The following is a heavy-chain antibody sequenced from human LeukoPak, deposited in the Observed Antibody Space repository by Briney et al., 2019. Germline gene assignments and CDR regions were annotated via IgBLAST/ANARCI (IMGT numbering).Heavy chain of an antibody. CDR2: ISGSGGTT. Sequence: PGGSLRLSCAVSGFSFSSYAMSWVRQAPGKGLEWVSGISGSGGTTFYADSVKGRFTISRDNSKNTLHLQLDSLGAEDQAKYYFGRGGGSYRLDHWGQGTLVTVSS. D-gene: IGHD3-16*02. V-gene: IGHV3-23*01. J-gene: IGHJ4*02. CDR3: GRGGGSYRLDH. CDR1: GFSFSSYA.